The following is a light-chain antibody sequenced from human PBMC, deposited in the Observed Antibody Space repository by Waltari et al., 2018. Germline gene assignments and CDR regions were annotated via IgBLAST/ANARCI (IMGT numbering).Light chain of an antibody. J-gene: IGLJ1*01. Sequence: QSALTQPASVSGSPGQSLTISSTPTSGDAGEYHHVSWFQQHPGKAPKLMISEVTERPSGISNRFSGSKSGNTASLTISGLQTEDEADYYCSSFTTSGAYVFGAGTKVTVL. CDR3: SSFTTSGAYV. V-gene: IGLV2-14*01. CDR2: EVT. CDR1: SGDAGEYHH.